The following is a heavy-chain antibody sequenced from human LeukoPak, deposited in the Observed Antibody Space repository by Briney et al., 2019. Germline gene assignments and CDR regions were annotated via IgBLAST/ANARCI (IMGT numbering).Heavy chain of an antibody. CDR2: IYYSGST. Sequence: SETLSLTCTVSGGSISSYYWSWIRQTPGKGLEWIGYIYYSGSTNYNPSLKSRVTISVDTSKNQFSLKLSSVTAADTAVYYCARGPYDSSGYYPDYWGQGTLVTVSS. D-gene: IGHD3-22*01. V-gene: IGHV4-59*01. CDR1: GGSISSYY. J-gene: IGHJ4*02. CDR3: ARGPYDSSGYYPDY.